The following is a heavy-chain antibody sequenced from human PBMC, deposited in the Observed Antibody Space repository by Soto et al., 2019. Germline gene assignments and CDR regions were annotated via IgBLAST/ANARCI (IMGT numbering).Heavy chain of an antibody. D-gene: IGHD5-12*01. J-gene: IGHJ4*02. Sequence: QVQLVQSGAEVKKPGSSVKVSCKASGGTFSSSAISWVRQAPGQGLEWMGGIIPIFGTTNYAQKFQGRVTITADESTSTAYMELSSLRSEDTAVYYCASLLRGYSGTGDYWGQGTLVTVSS. CDR1: GGTFSSSA. CDR3: ASLLRGYSGTGDY. CDR2: IIPIFGTT. V-gene: IGHV1-69*12.